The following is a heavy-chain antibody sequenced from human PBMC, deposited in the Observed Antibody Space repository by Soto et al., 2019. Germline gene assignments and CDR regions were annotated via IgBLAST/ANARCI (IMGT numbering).Heavy chain of an antibody. V-gene: IGHV4-28*01. CDR3: ASKPKRLYYFDY. CDR2: IYHSGRT. Sequence: PSETLSLTCAVSSYSISSSNWWGWIRQPPGKGLEWIGYIYHSGRTYYNPSLKSRVTMSVDTSKNQFSLRLSSVTAVDTAVYYWASKPKRLYYFDYWGQGTLVTVSS. CDR1: SYSISSSNW. J-gene: IGHJ4*02.